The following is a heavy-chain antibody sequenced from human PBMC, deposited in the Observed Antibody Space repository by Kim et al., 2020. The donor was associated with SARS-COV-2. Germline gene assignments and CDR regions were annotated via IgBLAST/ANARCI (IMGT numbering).Heavy chain of an antibody. Sequence: GGSLRLSCAASGFTFSSYSMNWVRQAPGKGLEWVSYISSSSSTIYYADSVKGRFTISRDNAKNSLYLQMNSLRDEDTAVYYCARGRGSSSWYSSYYYYGIDRWGQGTTVTVSS. CDR3: ARGRGSSSWYSSYYYYGIDR. CDR2: ISSSSSTI. CDR1: GFTFSSYS. V-gene: IGHV3-48*02. D-gene: IGHD6-13*01. J-gene: IGHJ6*02.